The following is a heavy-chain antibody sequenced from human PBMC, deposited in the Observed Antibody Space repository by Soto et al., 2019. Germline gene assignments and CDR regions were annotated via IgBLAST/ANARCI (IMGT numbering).Heavy chain of an antibody. D-gene: IGHD4-17*01. CDR3: ASGADYGGNSNYYYYYGMDV. CDR1: GGSISSGDYY. J-gene: IGHJ6*02. CDR2: IYYSGST. Sequence: QVQLQESGPGLVKPSQTLSLTCTVSGGSISSGDYYWSWIRQPPGKGLEWIGYIYYSGSTYYNPCLKSRVTISVDTSKNQFSLKLSSVTAADTAVYYCASGADYGGNSNYYYYYGMDVWGQGTTVTVSS. V-gene: IGHV4-30-4*01.